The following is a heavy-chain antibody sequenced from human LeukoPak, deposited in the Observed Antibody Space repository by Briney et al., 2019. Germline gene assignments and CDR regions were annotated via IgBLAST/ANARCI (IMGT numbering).Heavy chain of an antibody. CDR3: ARGGLTGTTREGDAFDI. D-gene: IGHD1-7*01. Sequence: ASLKVSCKASGGTFSSYAISWVRQAPGQGLEWMGRIIPIFGIANYAQKFQGRVTITADKSTSTAYMELSSLRSEDTAVYYCARGGLTGTTREGDAFDIWGQGTMVTVSS. CDR1: GGTFSSYA. J-gene: IGHJ3*02. CDR2: IIPIFGIA. V-gene: IGHV1-69*04.